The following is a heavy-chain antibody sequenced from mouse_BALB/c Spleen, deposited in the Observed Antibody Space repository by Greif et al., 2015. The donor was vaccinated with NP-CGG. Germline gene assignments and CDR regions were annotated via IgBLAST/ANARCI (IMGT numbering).Heavy chain of an antibody. Sequence: EVQLQQSGAELVRPGALVKLSCKASGFNINDYYMHWVKQRPEQGLEWIGWIDPENGNTIYDPKFQGKASITADTSSNTAYLQLSSLTSGDTAVYYCAISYYRYYFDYWGQGTTLTVSS. V-gene: IGHV14-1*02. CDR2: IDPENGNT. D-gene: IGHD2-14*01. CDR1: GFNINDYY. J-gene: IGHJ2*01. CDR3: AISYYRYYFDY.